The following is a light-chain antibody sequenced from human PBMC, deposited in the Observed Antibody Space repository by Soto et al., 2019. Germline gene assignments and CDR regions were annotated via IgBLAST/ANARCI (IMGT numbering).Light chain of an antibody. CDR1: RSVSSSY. J-gene: IGKJ1*01. CDR3: QQYGSSFPWT. Sequence: EIVLTQSPGTLSLSPGERATLSCRASRSVSSSYLAWYQQKPGQAPRLLIYGASTRATGVPDRFSGSGSGTDCTLTISRLEPEDSAIYYCQQYGSSFPWTFGQGTKVEIK. V-gene: IGKV3-20*01. CDR2: GAS.